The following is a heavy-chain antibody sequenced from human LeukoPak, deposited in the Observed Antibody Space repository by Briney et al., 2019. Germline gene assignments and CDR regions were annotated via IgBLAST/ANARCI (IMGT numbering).Heavy chain of an antibody. V-gene: IGHV3-21*01. CDR1: GFPFSSYT. D-gene: IGHD2-15*01. Sequence: GGSLRLSCAASGFPFSSYTMSWVRQTPGKGLEWISSITSSSGYIYSADSAKGRFTISRDNAKNSLYLEMNSLRVEDTAVYYCARGSGAAAYWGQGTLVTVSS. CDR2: ITSSSGYI. J-gene: IGHJ4*02. CDR3: ARGSGAAAY.